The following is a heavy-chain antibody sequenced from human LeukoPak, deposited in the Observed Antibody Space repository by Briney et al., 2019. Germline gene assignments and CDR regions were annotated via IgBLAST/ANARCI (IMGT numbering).Heavy chain of an antibody. Sequence: GASVKVSCKASGGTFSSYAISWVRQAPGQGLEWMGGIIPIFGTANYAQKFQGRVTITADESTSTAYMELSSLRSEDTAVYYCARGQERGYSYGLIPEFDYWGQGTLVTVSS. CDR2: IIPIFGTA. CDR3: ARGQERGYSYGLIPEFDY. J-gene: IGHJ4*02. V-gene: IGHV1-69*01. D-gene: IGHD5-18*01. CDR1: GGTFSSYA.